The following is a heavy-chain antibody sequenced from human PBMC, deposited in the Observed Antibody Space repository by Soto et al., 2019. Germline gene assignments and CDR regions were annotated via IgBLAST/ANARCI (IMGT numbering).Heavy chain of an antibody. D-gene: IGHD3-16*01. CDR1: GYTFTSFD. V-gene: IGHV1-8*01. Sequence: ASVKVSCKTSGYTFTSFDINWVRQATGQGLEWMGWMSPNSGITDYAQKFQGRVTMTSDTSASTTYMELSSLRSEDTAVYYCTRDPLYCDATAACSASKNWFDPWGQGTLVTVSS. J-gene: IGHJ5*02. CDR3: TRDPLYCDATAACSASKNWFDP. CDR2: MSPNSGIT.